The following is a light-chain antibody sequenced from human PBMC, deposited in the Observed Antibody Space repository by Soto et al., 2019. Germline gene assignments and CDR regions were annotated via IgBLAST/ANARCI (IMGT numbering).Light chain of an antibody. CDR3: QQYDTVPQT. CDR2: AAS. V-gene: IGKV1-27*01. Sequence: DIQMTQSPSSLSASVGDTVTITCRASEGIIDSLAWYQQRPGKAPTLLIYAASTLHTGVPSRFSGSGAGTDFTLTIRSLHPEDVATYYCQQYDTVPQTFGPGTKVEI. J-gene: IGKJ1*01. CDR1: EGIIDS.